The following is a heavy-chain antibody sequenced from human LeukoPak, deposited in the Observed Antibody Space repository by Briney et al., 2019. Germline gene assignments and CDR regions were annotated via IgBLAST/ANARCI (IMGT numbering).Heavy chain of an antibody. CDR2: IKSKTDGGTT. CDR3: TTPRFRYYYGMDV. V-gene: IGHV3-15*01. D-gene: IGHD2-21*01. Sequence: SGGSLRLSCAASGVTFSNAWMSWVRQAPGKGLERVGRIKSKTDGGTTDYAAPVKGRFTISRDDSKNTLYLHMNSLKTEDTAVYYCTTPRFRYYYGMDVWGQGTTVTVSS. CDR1: GVTFSNAW. J-gene: IGHJ6*02.